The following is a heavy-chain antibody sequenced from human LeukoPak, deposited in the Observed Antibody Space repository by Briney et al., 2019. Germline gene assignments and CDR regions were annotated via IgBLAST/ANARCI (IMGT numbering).Heavy chain of an antibody. CDR1: GFTFSSYS. CDR2: ISSSSSYI. D-gene: IGHD3-10*01. J-gene: IGHJ6*02. V-gene: IGHV3-21*01. CDR3: ARDVGGYYYGMDV. Sequence: GGSLRLSCAASGFTFSSYSMNWVRQAPGKGLEWVSSISSSSSYIYYADSVKGRFTISRDNAKNSLYLQMNSLRAEDTAVYYCARDVGGYYYGMDVWGQGTTVTVSS.